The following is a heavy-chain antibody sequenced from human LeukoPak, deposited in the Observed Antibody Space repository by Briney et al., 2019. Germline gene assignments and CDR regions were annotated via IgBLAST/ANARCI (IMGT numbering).Heavy chain of an antibody. CDR3: AKDGPGIAAAGTRGGYFDY. Sequence: GGSLRLSCAASGFTFSSYAMSWVRQAPGKGLEWVSAISGSGGSTYYADSVKGRFTISRDNSKNTLYLQMNSLRAEDTAVYYCAKDGPGIAAAGTRGGYFDYWGQGTLVTVSS. D-gene: IGHD6-13*01. CDR2: ISGSGGST. CDR1: GFTFSSYA. V-gene: IGHV3-23*01. J-gene: IGHJ4*02.